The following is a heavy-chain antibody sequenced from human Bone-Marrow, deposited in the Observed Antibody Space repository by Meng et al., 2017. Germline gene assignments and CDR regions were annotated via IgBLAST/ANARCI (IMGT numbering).Heavy chain of an antibody. CDR1: GFTFSSYA. CDR2: ISGSGGST. Sequence: GGSLRLSCAASGFTFSSYAMSWVRQAPGKGLEWVSAISGSGGSTYYADSVKGRFTISSENYKNTLYLQMNSLRAEDTAVYYCEKLTTPELPHYSSSLNYFDDWGQGTPVTVSS. J-gene: IGHJ4*03. V-gene: IGHV3-23*01. D-gene: IGHD6-13*01. CDR3: EKLTTPELPHYSSSLNYFDD.